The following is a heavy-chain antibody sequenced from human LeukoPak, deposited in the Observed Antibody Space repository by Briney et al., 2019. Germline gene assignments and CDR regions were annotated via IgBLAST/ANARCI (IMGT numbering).Heavy chain of an antibody. CDR2: ISGSGSST. CDR3: ATSVGATTLLDY. Sequence: GGSLRLSCAASGVTFSSDAMSWVRQAPGRGLEWVSSISGSGSSTYYADSVKGRFTISRDNAKNTLYLQMNSLRAEDTAVYYCATSVGATTLLDYWGQGTLVTVSS. J-gene: IGHJ4*02. CDR1: GVTFSSDA. D-gene: IGHD1-26*01. V-gene: IGHV3-23*01.